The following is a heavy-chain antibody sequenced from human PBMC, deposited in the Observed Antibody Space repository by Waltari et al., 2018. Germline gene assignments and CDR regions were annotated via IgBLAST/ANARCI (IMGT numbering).Heavy chain of an antibody. D-gene: IGHD6-6*01. V-gene: IGHV4-59*01. CDR3: ARFRRARVSTYYYMDV. J-gene: IGHJ6*03. Sequence: QVQLQESGPGLVKPSETLSLTCTVSGGSISSYYWSWIRQPPGKGLEWIGYIYYSGGTNSNPSLKSRGTISVDTSKNQFSLKLSSVTAVDTAVYYCARFRRARVSTYYYMDVWGKGTTVTVSS. CDR2: IYYSGGT. CDR1: GGSISSYY.